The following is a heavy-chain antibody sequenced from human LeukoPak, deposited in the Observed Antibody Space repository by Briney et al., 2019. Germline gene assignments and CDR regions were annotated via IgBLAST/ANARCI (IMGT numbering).Heavy chain of an antibody. J-gene: IGHJ1*01. Sequence: PSETLSLTCTVSGDSISSSNCYWGWIRQPPGKGLEWIGEINHSGSTNYNPSLKSRVTISVDTSKNQFSLKLSSVTAADTAVYYCARGPVEREYQLLRSGLFQHWGQGTLVTVSS. CDR3: ARGPVEREYQLLRSGLFQH. CDR1: GDSISSSNCY. V-gene: IGHV4-39*07. CDR2: INHSGST. D-gene: IGHD2-2*01.